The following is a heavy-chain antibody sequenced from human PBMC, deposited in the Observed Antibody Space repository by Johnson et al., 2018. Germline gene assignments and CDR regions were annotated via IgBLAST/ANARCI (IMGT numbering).Heavy chain of an antibody. CDR1: GFTFRNHG. CDR3: ARDGPRGEVTMVRGGGYFDY. Sequence: QVQLVQSGGGVVQPGRSLRLSCAASGFTFRNHGMHWVRQAPGKGLEWVAVVSYDGSNKYYADSVKGRFIISRDNAKNSLYLQMNSLRAEDTAVYYGARDGPRGEVTMVRGGGYFDYWGQGTLVTVSS. J-gene: IGHJ4*02. V-gene: IGHV3-30*03. CDR2: VSYDGSNK. D-gene: IGHD3-10*01.